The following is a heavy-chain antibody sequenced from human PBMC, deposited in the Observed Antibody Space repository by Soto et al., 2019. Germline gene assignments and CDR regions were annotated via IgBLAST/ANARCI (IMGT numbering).Heavy chain of an antibody. CDR1: GFTFSSYC. CDR2: IWYDGINK. V-gene: IGHV3-33*01. Sequence: PGGSLRLTGAASGFTFSSYCMHWVRQAPGKGLEWVAVIWYDGINKYYADSVKGRFTISRDNSKNTLYLQMNSLRAEDTAVYYCARDLAAAALGADYWGQGTLVTVSS. J-gene: IGHJ4*02. D-gene: IGHD6-13*01. CDR3: ARDLAAAALGADY.